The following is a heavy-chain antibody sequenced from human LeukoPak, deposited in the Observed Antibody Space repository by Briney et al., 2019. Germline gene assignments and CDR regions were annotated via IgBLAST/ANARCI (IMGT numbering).Heavy chain of an antibody. D-gene: IGHD5-24*01. Sequence: ASVKVSCKASGYTFTSYDINWVRQATGQGREWMGWMNPNSGNTGYAQKFQGRVTMTRNTSISTAYMELSSLRSEDTAVYYCARGDGYNPHYAMDVWGQGTTVTVSS. CDR3: ARGDGYNPHYAMDV. V-gene: IGHV1-8*01. CDR1: GYTFTSYD. J-gene: IGHJ6*02. CDR2: MNPNSGNT.